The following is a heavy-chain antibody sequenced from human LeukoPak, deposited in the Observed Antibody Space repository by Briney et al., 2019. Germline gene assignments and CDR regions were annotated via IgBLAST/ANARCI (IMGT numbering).Heavy chain of an antibody. CDR3: ARSPAAGTWSPYYYGMDV. J-gene: IGHJ6*02. CDR1: GFTFSSYS. V-gene: IGHV3-21*01. CDR2: ISSSSSYI. D-gene: IGHD6-13*01. Sequence: GGSLRLSCAASGFTFSSYSMNWVRQAPGKGLEWVSSISSSSSYIYYADSVKGRFTISRDNAKNSLYLQMNSLRAEDTAVYYCARSPAAGTWSPYYYGMDVWGQGTTVTVSS.